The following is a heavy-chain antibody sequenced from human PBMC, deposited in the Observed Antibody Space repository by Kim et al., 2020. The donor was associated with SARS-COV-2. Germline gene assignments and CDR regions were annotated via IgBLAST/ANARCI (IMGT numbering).Heavy chain of an antibody. CDR1: GDSISSNYW. CDR3: ARVPGGCSACSCYLSS. CDR2: AHQNGET. J-gene: IGHJ5*01. Sequence: SETLSLTCAVSGDSISSNYWWTWVRQSPGKGLEWIGEAHQNGETNYNPSLKRRVAMSLDKSKNQFSLKFSSVTAADSATYYCARVPGGCSACSCYLSSWG. V-gene: IGHV4-4*02. D-gene: IGHD2-2*01.